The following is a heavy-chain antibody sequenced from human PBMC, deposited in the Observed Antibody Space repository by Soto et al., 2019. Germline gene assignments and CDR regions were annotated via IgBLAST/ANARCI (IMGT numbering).Heavy chain of an antibody. CDR2: INPNSGGT. D-gene: IGHD3-22*01. V-gene: IGHV1-2*04. CDR3: ARATHYYDSSGYRTTYGMDV. J-gene: IGHJ6*02. Sequence: GASVKVSCKASGYTFTGYYMHWVRQAPGQGLEWMGWINPNSGGTNYAQKFQGWVTMTRDTSISTAYMELSRLRSDDTAVYYCARATHYYDSSGYRTTYGMDVWGQGTTVTVPS. CDR1: GYTFTGYY.